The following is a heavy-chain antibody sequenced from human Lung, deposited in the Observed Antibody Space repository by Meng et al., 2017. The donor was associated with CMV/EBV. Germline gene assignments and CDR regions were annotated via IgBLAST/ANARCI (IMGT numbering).Heavy chain of an antibody. D-gene: IGHD5-18*01. Sequence: SXTLSLXCIVSGGSISSGDYYWGWIRQSPGKALEWIGSVYYTGRADYSPSLKNRVTISVDTSRNQFSLNLHSVTAADTALYYCATQGARSVETTMVPYGEFDYWGQGAXVTVSS. CDR1: GGSISSGDYY. CDR3: ATQGARSVETTMVPYGEFDY. J-gene: IGHJ4*02. CDR2: VYYTGRA. V-gene: IGHV4-39*01.